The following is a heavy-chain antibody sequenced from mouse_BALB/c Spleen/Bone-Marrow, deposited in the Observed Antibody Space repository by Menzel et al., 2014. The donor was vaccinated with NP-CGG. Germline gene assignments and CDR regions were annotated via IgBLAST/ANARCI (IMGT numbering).Heavy chain of an antibody. CDR2: IYPGDGYT. J-gene: IGHJ4*01. V-gene: IGHV1-80*01. CDR1: VYTFISYW. CDR3: ARWAIAGALDY. Sequence: QAQLNQSAADLVRPRSSAKSSCKASVYTFISYWLNWLKQRPGQGLEWIGPIYPGDGYTNYNENFRGKATLTADTSSTTDYMELKRITSEDFAVYFCARWAIAGALDYWGQGPSVTVPS.